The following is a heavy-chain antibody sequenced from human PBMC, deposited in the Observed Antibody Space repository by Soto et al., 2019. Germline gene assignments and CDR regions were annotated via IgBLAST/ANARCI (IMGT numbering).Heavy chain of an antibody. CDR2: ISSSSSYI. CDR1: GFTFSSYS. J-gene: IGHJ6*02. D-gene: IGHD3-3*01. CDR3: ARRGITIFGVVPYGMDV. Sequence: GGALRLSCAASGFTFSSYSMNWVRQAPGKGLEWVSSISSSSSYIYYADSVKGRFTTSRDNAKNSLYLQMNSLRAEDTAVYYCARRGITIFGVVPYGMDVWGQGTTVTVSS. V-gene: IGHV3-21*01.